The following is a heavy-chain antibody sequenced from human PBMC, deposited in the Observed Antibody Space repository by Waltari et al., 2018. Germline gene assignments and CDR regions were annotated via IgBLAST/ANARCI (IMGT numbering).Heavy chain of an antibody. CDR3: ARENGRGYSTVDP. CDR1: GFTFSSYS. Sequence: EVQLVESGGGLVKPGGSLRLSCAASGFTFSSYSMNWVRQAPGKGLELVASISSSSSYIYYADSVKGRFTISRDNAKNSLYLQMNSLRAEDTAVYYCARENGRGYSTVDPWGQGTLVTVSS. J-gene: IGHJ5*02. D-gene: IGHD5-18*01. V-gene: IGHV3-21*01. CDR2: ISSSSSYI.